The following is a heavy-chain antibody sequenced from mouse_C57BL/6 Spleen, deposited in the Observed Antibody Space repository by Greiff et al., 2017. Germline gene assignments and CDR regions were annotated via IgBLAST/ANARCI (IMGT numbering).Heavy chain of an antibody. Sequence: EVQLQQSVAELVRPGASVKLSCTASGFNINNTYMHWVKQRPEQGLEWIGRIDPANGNTKYAPKFQGKATITADTSSNTAYLQLSSLTSEDTAVYYCAKTVVAGGYDMDYWGQGTSVTVSS. CDR3: AKTVVAGGYDMDY. CDR2: IDPANGNT. D-gene: IGHD1-1*01. J-gene: IGHJ4*01. CDR1: GFNINNTY. V-gene: IGHV14-3*01.